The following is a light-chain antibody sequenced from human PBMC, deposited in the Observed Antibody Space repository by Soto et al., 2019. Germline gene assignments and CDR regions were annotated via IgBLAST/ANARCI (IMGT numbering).Light chain of an antibody. CDR1: SSDVGSCKY. J-gene: IGLJ2*01. Sequence: QSALTQPPSASGSPGQSVTISCTGTSSDVGSCKYVSWYQQHPGKAPKLMIYEVIKRPSGVPDRFSGSKSGNTASLTVSGLQAEDEADYYCSSYADSNNLDVVFGGGTQLTVL. CDR3: SSYADSNNLDVV. CDR2: EVI. V-gene: IGLV2-8*01.